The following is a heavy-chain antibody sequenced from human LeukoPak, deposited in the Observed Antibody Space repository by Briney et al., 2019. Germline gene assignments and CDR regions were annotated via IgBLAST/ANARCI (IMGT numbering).Heavy chain of an antibody. CDR1: GGSISSSNW. D-gene: IGHD3-10*01. Sequence: PSGTLSLTCAVSGGSISSSNWWSWVRQPPGKGLEWIGQIYHSGSTSFNPSLKSRVTISVDKSNNQFSLKLSSVTAADTAVYYCARHLNYGFDYWGQGALVTVPS. J-gene: IGHJ4*02. V-gene: IGHV4-4*02. CDR2: IYHSGST. CDR3: ARHLNYGFDY.